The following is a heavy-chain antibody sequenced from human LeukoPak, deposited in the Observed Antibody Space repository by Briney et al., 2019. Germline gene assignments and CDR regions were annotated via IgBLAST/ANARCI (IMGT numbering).Heavy chain of an antibody. Sequence: GGSLRLSCAASGFTFSSYAMHWVRQAPGKGLEWVAVISYDGSNKYYADSVKGRFTISRDNSKNTLYLQMNSLRAEDTAVYYCARDLPGYDSSGYYHSFYYYYGMDVWGQGTTVTVSS. CDR3: ARDLPGYDSSGYYHSFYYYYGMDV. CDR2: ISYDGSNK. V-gene: IGHV3-30-3*01. CDR1: GFTFSSYA. J-gene: IGHJ6*02. D-gene: IGHD3-22*01.